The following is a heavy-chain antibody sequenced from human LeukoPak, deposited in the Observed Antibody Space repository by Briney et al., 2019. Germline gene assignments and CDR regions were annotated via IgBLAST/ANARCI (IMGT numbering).Heavy chain of an antibody. D-gene: IGHD3-10*01. CDR3: ARPAVTMVRGVFTLLNWFDP. J-gene: IGHJ5*02. CDR2: IIPIFGTA. Sequence: SVKVSCKASGGTFSSYAISWVRQAPGQGLEWMGGIIPIFGTANYAQKFQGRVTITADKSTSTAYMELSSLRSEDTAVYYCARPAVTMVRGVFTLLNWFDPWGQGTLVTVSS. CDR1: GGTFSSYA. V-gene: IGHV1-69*06.